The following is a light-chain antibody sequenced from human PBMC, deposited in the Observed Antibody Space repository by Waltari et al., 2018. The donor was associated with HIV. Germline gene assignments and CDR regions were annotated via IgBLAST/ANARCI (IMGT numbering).Light chain of an antibody. J-gene: IGLJ2*01. V-gene: IGLV2-23*02. CDR1: SSDVGTYDL. CDR2: EVT. CDR3: CTFAGSSTPVV. Sequence: QSALTQPASVSGSPGQSITISCTGASSDVGTYDLVSWYQHLPGKAPKLMIYEVTKRPSGVSKRVSGSQSGNTASLTISGLQTDDEADYYCCTFAGSSTPVVFGGGTKLTVL.